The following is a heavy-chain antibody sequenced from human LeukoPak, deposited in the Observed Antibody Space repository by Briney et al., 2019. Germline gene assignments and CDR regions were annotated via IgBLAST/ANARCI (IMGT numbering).Heavy chain of an antibody. J-gene: IGHJ6*02. CDR1: GGTFRSYA. Sequence: ASVKVSCKASGGTFRSYAISWVRQAPGQGLEWMGRIIPILGIANYAQKFQGRVTITANKSTSTAYMQLSNLRSEDTCMYYCARDRKPGEVCFGELRGYYYGMTVWGQGTTSTVSS. V-gene: IGHV1-69*04. CDR2: IIPILGIA. CDR3: ARDRKPGEVCFGELRGYYYGMTV. D-gene: IGHD3-10*01.